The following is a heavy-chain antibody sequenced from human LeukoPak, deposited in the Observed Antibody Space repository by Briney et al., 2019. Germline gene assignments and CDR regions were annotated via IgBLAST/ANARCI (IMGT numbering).Heavy chain of an antibody. J-gene: IGHJ4*02. CDR3: ARSDPTVSGITMVRGVIGGPDY. D-gene: IGHD3-10*01. CDR1: GYTFTGYY. V-gene: IGHV1-2*04. CDR2: INPISGGT. Sequence: ASVKVSCRASGYTFTGYYMHWVRQAPGQGLEWMGCINPISGGTNYAQKFQGWVTMTRDTSISTAYMELSRLRSDDTAVYYCARSDPTVSGITMVRGVIGGPDYWGQGTLVTVS.